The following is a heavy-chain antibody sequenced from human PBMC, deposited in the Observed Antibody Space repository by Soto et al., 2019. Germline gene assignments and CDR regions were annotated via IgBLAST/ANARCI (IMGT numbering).Heavy chain of an antibody. Sequence: TGGSLRLSCAASGFTFSSYGMHWVRQAPGKGLEWVAVISYDGSNKYYADSVKGRFTISRDNSKNTLYLQMNSLRAEDTAVYYCARGTPGIAVAGFDYWGQGTLVTVSS. CDR2: ISYDGSNK. D-gene: IGHD6-19*01. J-gene: IGHJ4*02. V-gene: IGHV3-30*03. CDR3: ARGTPGIAVAGFDY. CDR1: GFTFSSYG.